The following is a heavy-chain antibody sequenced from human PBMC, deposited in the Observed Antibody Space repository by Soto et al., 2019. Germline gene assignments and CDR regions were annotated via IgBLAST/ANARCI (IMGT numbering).Heavy chain of an antibody. V-gene: IGHV1-2*04. D-gene: IGHD3-3*01. CDR1: GYTFTGYY. Sequence: GASVKVSCKASGYTFTGYYMHWVRQAPGQGLEWMGWINPNSGGTNYAQKFQGWVTMTRDTSISTAYMELSRLRSDDTAVYYCARGSIIDFWSGYYETYYYGMDVWGQGTPVTVSS. J-gene: IGHJ6*02. CDR2: INPNSGGT. CDR3: ARGSIIDFWSGYYETYYYGMDV.